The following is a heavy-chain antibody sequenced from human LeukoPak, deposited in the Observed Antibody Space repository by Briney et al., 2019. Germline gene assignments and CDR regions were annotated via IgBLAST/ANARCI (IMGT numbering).Heavy chain of an antibody. CDR1: GYTFTSYG. D-gene: IGHD3-10*01. V-gene: IGHV1-69*13. Sequence: ASVKVSCKASGYTFTSYGISWVRQAPGQGLEWMGGIIPIFGTANYAQKFQGRVTITADESTSTAYMELSSLRSEDTAVYYCARARLGGDAFDIWGQGTMVTVSS. CDR2: IIPIFGTA. J-gene: IGHJ3*02. CDR3: ARARLGGDAFDI.